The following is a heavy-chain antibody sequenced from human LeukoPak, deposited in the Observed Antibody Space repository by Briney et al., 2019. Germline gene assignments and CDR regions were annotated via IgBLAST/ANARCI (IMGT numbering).Heavy chain of an antibody. V-gene: IGHV4-61*02. CDR1: GGSISSGSYY. CDR3: ARDDRVAFDI. CDR2: IYTSGST. Sequence: SETLSLTCAVSGGSISSGSYYWSWIRQPAGKGLEWIGRIYTSGSTNYNPSLTSRVTMSVDTSKNQLSLKLSSVTAADTAVYYCARDDRVAFDIWGQGTMVTVSS. J-gene: IGHJ3*02.